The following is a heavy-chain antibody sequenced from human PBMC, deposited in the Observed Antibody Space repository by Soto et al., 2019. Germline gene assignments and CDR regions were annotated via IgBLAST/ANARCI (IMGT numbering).Heavy chain of an antibody. J-gene: IGHJ4*02. CDR3: ARHRQEHGMYAQPLDS. V-gene: IGHV4-39*01. D-gene: IGHD1-1*01. CDR1: GGSVSITTYY. CDR2: VSSTGST. Sequence: SETLSLTCTVSGGSVSITTYYWGWVRQPPGKGLEWIGSVSSTGSTYYTPSLNSRVTMSVDTSTNQLSLNLNSVTAADTALYFCARHRQEHGMYAQPLDSRGQGTLLTGYS.